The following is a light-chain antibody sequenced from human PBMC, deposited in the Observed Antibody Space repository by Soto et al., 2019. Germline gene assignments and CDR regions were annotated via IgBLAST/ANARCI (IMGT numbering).Light chain of an antibody. CDR1: SSDVGGYNY. CDR2: EVS. J-gene: IGLJ1*01. Sequence: QSALTQPASVSGSPGQSITISCTGTSSDVGGYNYVSWYQQHTGKAPKLMIYEVSNRPSGVSNRFSGSKSGNTASLTISGLHADDEADDYCSSYTSSSNLYVFGTGTQLTVL. CDR3: SSYTSSSNLYV. V-gene: IGLV2-14*01.